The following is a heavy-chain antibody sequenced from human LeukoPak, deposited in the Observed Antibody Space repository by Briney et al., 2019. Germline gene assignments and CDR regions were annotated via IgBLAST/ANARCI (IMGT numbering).Heavy chain of an antibody. Sequence: PSETLSLTCTVSGGSISSSSYYWGWIRQSPGKGLEWIGSIYYSGSTYYNPSLKNRLTISVDTSKNQFSLKLSSVTAADTAVYYCARTRYYYGSRSYGAPYYFDYWGQGTLVTVSS. CDR1: GGSISSSSYY. CDR3: ARTRYYYGSRSYGAPYYFDY. D-gene: IGHD3-10*01. CDR2: IYYSGST. V-gene: IGHV4-39*01. J-gene: IGHJ4*02.